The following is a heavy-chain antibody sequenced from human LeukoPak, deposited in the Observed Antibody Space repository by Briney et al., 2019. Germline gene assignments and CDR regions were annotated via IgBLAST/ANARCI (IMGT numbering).Heavy chain of an antibody. J-gene: IGHJ4*02. CDR2: IRNKANSYTT. Sequence: GESLRLSCAAPGFSFSDNYMDWVRQAPREGLEWVGRIRNKANSYTTDYAASVRGRFTISRDDSKNSLYLEMNSLKTEDTAVYYCAREYYCRLDYWGRGTLVTVSS. CDR1: GFSFSDNY. D-gene: IGHD3-10*01. V-gene: IGHV3-72*01. CDR3: AREYYCRLDY.